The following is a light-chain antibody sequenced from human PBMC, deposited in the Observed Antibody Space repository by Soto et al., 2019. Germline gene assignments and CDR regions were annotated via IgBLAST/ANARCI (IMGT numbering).Light chain of an antibody. CDR2: GVS. CDR3: QHYDSSPFT. V-gene: IGKV3-20*01. J-gene: IGKJ3*01. Sequence: EIVLTQSPGTLSLSPGERATLSCRASQSVSSNYLAWYQQKPGQAPRLLIYGVSSRATGIPDRFSGSGSGTDFTLTISRLEPEDFAVYYCQHYDSSPFTFGPGTKVDIK. CDR1: QSVSSNY.